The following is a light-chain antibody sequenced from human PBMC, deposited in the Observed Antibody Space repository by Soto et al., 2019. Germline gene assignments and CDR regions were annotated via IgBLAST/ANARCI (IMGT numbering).Light chain of an antibody. Sequence: EIVLTQSPCTLSLSPGERATLSCRASQTVGSNLAWYQQKPGKAPRLLIYGASTRASDTPARFSGSGSVTEFALTISSLQSEDFAVYYCQQYNNWPITFGQGTRLE. CDR1: QTVGSN. CDR2: GAS. V-gene: IGKV3D-15*01. CDR3: QQYNNWPIT. J-gene: IGKJ5*01.